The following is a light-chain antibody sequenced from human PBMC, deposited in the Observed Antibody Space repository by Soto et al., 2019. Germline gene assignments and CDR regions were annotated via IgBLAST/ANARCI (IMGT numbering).Light chain of an antibody. J-gene: IGKJ1*01. CDR2: DAS. CDR1: QSISSW. CDR3: QQYHSYGT. Sequence: DIQMTQSPSTLSASVGDRVTITCRASQSISSWLAWYQQNPGKAPKLLIYDASSLESGVPSRFSGSGSGTEFTLTISSLQPDDFATYYCQQYHSYGTFGQGTKVEIK. V-gene: IGKV1-5*01.